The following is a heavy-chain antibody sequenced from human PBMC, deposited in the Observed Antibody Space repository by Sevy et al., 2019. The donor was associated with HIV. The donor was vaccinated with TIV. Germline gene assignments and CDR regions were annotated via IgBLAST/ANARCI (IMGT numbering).Heavy chain of an antibody. D-gene: IGHD3-22*01. Sequence: GGSLRLSCAASGFTFSDYYMSWIRQAPGKGLEWVSYISSSSSYTNYADSVKGRFTISRDNAKNSLYLQMNSLRAEDTAVYYCARDRPYYYDSSGYQNDYWGQGTLVTVSS. CDR2: ISSSSSYT. CDR1: GFTFSDYY. V-gene: IGHV3-11*06. J-gene: IGHJ4*02. CDR3: ARDRPYYYDSSGYQNDY.